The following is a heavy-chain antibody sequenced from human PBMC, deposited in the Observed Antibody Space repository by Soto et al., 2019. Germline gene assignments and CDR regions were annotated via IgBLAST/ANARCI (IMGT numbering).Heavy chain of an antibody. Sequence: SETLSLTCTVSGGSISSYYWSWIRQPPGKGLEWIGEINHSGSTNYNPSLKSRVTISVDTSKNQFSLKLSSVTAADTAVYYCARGGSETRRLFGSIHYYGMDVWGQGTTVTVSS. CDR1: GGSISSYY. J-gene: IGHJ6*02. V-gene: IGHV4-34*01. CDR2: INHSGST. D-gene: IGHD2-15*01. CDR3: ARGGSETRRLFGSIHYYGMDV.